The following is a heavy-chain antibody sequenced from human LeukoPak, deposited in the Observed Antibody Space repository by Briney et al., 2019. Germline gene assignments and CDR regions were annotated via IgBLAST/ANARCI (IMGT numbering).Heavy chain of an antibody. Sequence: ASVKVSCKASGYTSINYGITWVRQAPGQGLEWMGWISAYNGNTNYAQKLQDRVTMTTDTSTSTAYMELRSLRSDDTAVYYCVREGYCSPTSCYTVSEYLQHWGQGTLVIVFS. V-gene: IGHV1-18*01. J-gene: IGHJ1*01. CDR1: GYTSINYG. CDR3: VREGYCSPTSCYTVSEYLQH. D-gene: IGHD2-2*01. CDR2: ISAYNGNT.